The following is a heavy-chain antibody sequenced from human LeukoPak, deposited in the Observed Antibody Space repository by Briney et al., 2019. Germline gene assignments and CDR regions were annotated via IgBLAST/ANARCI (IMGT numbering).Heavy chain of an antibody. CDR1: GFIFGGYA. CDR2: IKHDGSER. Sequence: GGSLRLSCAASGFIFGGYAMSWVRQAPGKGLEWVANIKHDGSERFYVDSVRGRFTISKDNDENSMYLQVDSLSAEDTAVYYCGRVISGAIDYWGQGTLVTVSS. J-gene: IGHJ4*02. D-gene: IGHD2-15*01. V-gene: IGHV3-7*01. CDR3: GRVISGAIDY.